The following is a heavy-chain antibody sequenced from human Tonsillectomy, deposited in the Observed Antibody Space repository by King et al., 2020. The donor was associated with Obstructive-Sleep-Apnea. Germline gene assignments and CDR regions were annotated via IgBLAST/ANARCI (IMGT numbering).Heavy chain of an antibody. CDR1: GFIFSIYG. V-gene: IGHV3-30*18. CDR2: MSYDGDIK. D-gene: IGHD4-17*01. J-gene: IGHJ4*02. CDR3: AKEFDYGAWFFDY. Sequence: VQLVESGGGVVQPGRSVRLSCAASGFIFSIYGMHWVRQAPGKGLEWVAFMSYDGDIKYYADSVKGRFTISRDNSKNTLYLQMNTLRAEDTAVYYCAKEFDYGAWFFDYWGQGTLVTVSS.